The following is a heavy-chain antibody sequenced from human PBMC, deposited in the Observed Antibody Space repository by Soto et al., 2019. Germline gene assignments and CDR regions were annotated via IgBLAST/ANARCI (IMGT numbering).Heavy chain of an antibody. V-gene: IGHV3-64*01. D-gene: IGHD5-12*01. CDR3: ARTSGYAFDY. J-gene: IGHJ4*02. Sequence: EVQLVESGGGLVQPGGSLRLSCAASGFTFSSYAMHWVRRAPGKGLEYVSVINSNGGSTYYANSVKGRFTISRDNSKNTLYLQMGSPRAEDMAVYYCARTSGYAFDYWGQGTLVTVSS. CDR2: INSNGGST. CDR1: GFTFSSYA.